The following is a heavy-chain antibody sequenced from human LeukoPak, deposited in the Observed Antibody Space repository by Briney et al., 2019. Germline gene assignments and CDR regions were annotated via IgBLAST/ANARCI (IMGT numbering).Heavy chain of an antibody. Sequence: ASVKVSCKASGYTFTSYAMHWVRQAPGQRLEWMGWINAGNGNTKYSQKFQGRVTITRDTSASTAYMELSSLRSEDTAVYYCARGLYDFWSGYIFDYWGQGTLVTVSS. CDR2: INAGNGNT. D-gene: IGHD3-3*01. CDR3: ARGLYDFWSGYIFDY. J-gene: IGHJ4*02. CDR1: GYTFTSYA. V-gene: IGHV1-3*01.